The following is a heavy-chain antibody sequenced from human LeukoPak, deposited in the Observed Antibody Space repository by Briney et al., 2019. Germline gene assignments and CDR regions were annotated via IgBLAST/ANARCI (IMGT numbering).Heavy chain of an antibody. CDR2: INPNSGDT. CDR1: GYTFTAYY. J-gene: IGHJ6*02. V-gene: IGHV1-2*02. CDR3: ARVIEAYCSGGSCSSHYGLDV. Sequence: ASLKVSCKASGYTFTAYYMHWVRQAPGHGLEWMGRINPNSGDTKSAQKFQGRVTMTRDTSINTAYMELSRLTSDDTAVYYCARVIEAYCSGGSCSSHYGLDVWGQGTTVTVSS. D-gene: IGHD2-15*01.